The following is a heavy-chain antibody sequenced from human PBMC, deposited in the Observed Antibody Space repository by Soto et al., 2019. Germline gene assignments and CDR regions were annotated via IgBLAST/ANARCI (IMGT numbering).Heavy chain of an antibody. V-gene: IGHV1-3*01. CDR2: INAGNGNT. D-gene: IGHD3-3*01. CDR3: ARAYYDFWSGYYFDY. J-gene: IGHJ4*02. CDR1: GYTFTSYA. Sequence: ASVKVSCKASGYTFTSYAMHWVRQAPGQRLEWMGWINAGNGNTKYSQKFQGRVTITRDTSASTAYMELSSLRSEDTAVYYCARAYYDFWSGYYFDYWGQGTLVTVSS.